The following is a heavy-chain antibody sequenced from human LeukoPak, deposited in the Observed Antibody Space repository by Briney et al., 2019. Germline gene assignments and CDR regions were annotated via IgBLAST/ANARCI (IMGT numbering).Heavy chain of an antibody. V-gene: IGHV3-11*05. CDR1: GFTFSSYS. J-gene: IGHJ6*02. CDR2: ISSSSSYT. Sequence: GGSLRLSCAASGFTFSSYSMSWIRQAPGKGLEWVSYISSSSSYTNYADSVKGRFTISRDNAKNSLYLQMNSLRAEDTAVYYCARDLTRTEVLWFGELIDRKNYYGMDVWGQGTTVTVSS. D-gene: IGHD3-10*01. CDR3: ARDLTRTEVLWFGELIDRKNYYGMDV.